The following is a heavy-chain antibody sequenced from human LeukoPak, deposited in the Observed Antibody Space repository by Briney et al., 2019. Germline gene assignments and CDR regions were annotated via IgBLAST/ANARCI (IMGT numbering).Heavy chain of an antibody. J-gene: IGHJ4*02. CDR1: GGTFSSYA. Sequence: SVKVSCKDSGGTFSSYAISWVRQAPGQGLEWMGGTIPIFGTANNAQKFQGRVTITTDETPSTAYMELSSLRSEDTAVYYCARDVLAARHPTYFDYWGQGTLVNVSS. V-gene: IGHV1-69*05. D-gene: IGHD6-6*01. CDR3: ARDVLAARHPTYFDY. CDR2: TIPIFGTA.